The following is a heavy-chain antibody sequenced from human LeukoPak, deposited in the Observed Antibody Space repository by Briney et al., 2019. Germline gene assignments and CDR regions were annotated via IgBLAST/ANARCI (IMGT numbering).Heavy chain of an antibody. CDR3: ARGAAATY. CDR2: IYSSGST. J-gene: IGHJ4*02. CDR1: GGSISRYY. D-gene: IGHD6-13*01. V-gene: IGHV4-59*01. Sequence: SETLSLTCTVSGGSISRYYWSWIRQPPGKGLEWIGYIYSSGSTNYNPSLKSRVTISVDTSKNQFSLKLSSVTAADTAVYYCARGAAATYWGQGTLVTVSS.